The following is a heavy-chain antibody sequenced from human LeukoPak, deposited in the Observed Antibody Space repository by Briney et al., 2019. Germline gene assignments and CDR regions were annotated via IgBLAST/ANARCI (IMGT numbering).Heavy chain of an antibody. J-gene: IGHJ4*02. D-gene: IGHD2-8*01. Sequence: GGSLRLSCVASGFIFRNYAMSWVRQAPGEGLEWVSGISDNGGGTYYADSVKGRFTISRDNSKNTLYLQMNSLRAEDTAVYYCARDLGYCTNGVCHTRFDYWGQGTLVAVSS. V-gene: IGHV3-23*01. CDR3: ARDLGYCTNGVCHTRFDY. CDR2: ISDNGGGT. CDR1: GFIFRNYA.